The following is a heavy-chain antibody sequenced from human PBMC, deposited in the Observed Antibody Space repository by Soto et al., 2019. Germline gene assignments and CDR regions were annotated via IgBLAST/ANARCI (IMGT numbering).Heavy chain of an antibody. CDR3: ARKNIVATIFDY. CDR2: IYYSGST. V-gene: IGHV4-59*08. CDR1: GGSISSYY. D-gene: IGHD5-12*01. Sequence: SETLSLTCTVSGGSISSYYWSWIRQPPGKGLEWIGYIYYSGSTNYNPSLKSRVTISVDTSKNQFSLKLSSVTAADTAVYYCARKNIVATIFDYWGQGTLVTVSS. J-gene: IGHJ4*02.